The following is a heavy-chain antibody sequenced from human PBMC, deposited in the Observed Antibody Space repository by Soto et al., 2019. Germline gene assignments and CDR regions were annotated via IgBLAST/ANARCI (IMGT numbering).Heavy chain of an antibody. CDR3: ARDGPHITIFGYGDH. J-gene: IGHJ4*02. Sequence: PVASLGRSSLTSGFTFINFAPHPLPQPPVSGVVCLAHIAYDGNNKYYADSVKGRFTISRDNFKNTLYLQMSSLRADDTAVYYCARDGPHITIFGYGDHWGQGNLVTVSS. CDR2: IAYDGNNK. D-gene: IGHD3-3*01. CDR1: GFTFINFA. V-gene: IGHV3-30*03.